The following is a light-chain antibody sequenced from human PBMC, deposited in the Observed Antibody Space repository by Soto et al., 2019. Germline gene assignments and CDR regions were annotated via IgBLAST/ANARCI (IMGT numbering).Light chain of an antibody. CDR3: QQRNAWVT. CDR2: GAS. J-gene: IGKJ4*01. V-gene: IGKV3-15*01. Sequence: EVVMTQSPATLSVSPGKRATLSCRASQSLSSNLAWYQQKPGQAPRLLIYGASTTATGIPARLSGGGSGTDFILTISSLEPEDSGVYYCQQRNAWVTFGGGTKVDIK. CDR1: QSLSSN.